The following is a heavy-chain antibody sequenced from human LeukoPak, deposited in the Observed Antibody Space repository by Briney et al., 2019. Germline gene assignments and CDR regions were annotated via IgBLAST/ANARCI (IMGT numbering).Heavy chain of an antibody. J-gene: IGHJ4*02. CDR1: GYTFTSYG. V-gene: IGHV1-2*02. CDR3: ARLPILRYFDWVPPGHFDY. D-gene: IGHD3-9*01. Sequence: ASVKVSCKASGYTFTSYGISWVRQAPGQGLEWMGWINPNSGGTNYAQKFQGRVTMTRDTSISTAYMELSRLRSDDTAVYYCARLPILRYFDWVPPGHFDYWGQGTLVTVSS. CDR2: INPNSGGT.